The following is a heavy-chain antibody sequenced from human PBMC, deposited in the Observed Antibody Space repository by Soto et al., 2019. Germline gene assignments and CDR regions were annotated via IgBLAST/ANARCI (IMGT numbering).Heavy chain of an antibody. CDR2: IIPLLDVT. D-gene: IGHD3-10*01. Sequence: QVQLVQSGAEVKKPGSSLKVSCKASGGTFSTYTINWVRQAPGQGLEWMGRIIPLLDVTNNDQRFQGRVTITADKSTSTVYMELTSLTSQDTAVYYCARDSGTVGYDDSWGQGTLVTVSS. CDR3: ARDSGTVGYDDS. V-gene: IGHV1-69*08. CDR1: GGTFSTYT. J-gene: IGHJ4*02.